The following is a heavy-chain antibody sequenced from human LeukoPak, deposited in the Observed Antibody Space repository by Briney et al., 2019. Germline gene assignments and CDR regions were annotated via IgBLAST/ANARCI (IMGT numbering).Heavy chain of an antibody. Sequence: SETLSLTCTVSGGSISSYYWSWIRQPPGKGLEWIGYIYYSGSTNYNPSLKSRVTISVDTSKNQFSLKLSSVTAADTAVYYCARGKWYSSGWGNWFDPWGQGTLVTVSS. D-gene: IGHD6-19*01. CDR1: GGSISSYY. J-gene: IGHJ5*02. CDR3: ARGKWYSSGWGNWFDP. V-gene: IGHV4-59*12. CDR2: IYYSGST.